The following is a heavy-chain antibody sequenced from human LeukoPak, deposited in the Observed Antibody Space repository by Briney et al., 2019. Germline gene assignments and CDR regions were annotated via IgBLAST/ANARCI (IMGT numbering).Heavy chain of an antibody. V-gene: IGHV4-34*01. Sequence: PSETLSLTCAVYGGSFNDYYWSWIRQPPGKGLEWIGEINHSGNTNYNPSLKSRVTISVDTSKNQFSLKLSSVTAADTAVYYCARHYGGYVSYGLDVWGQGTAVTVSS. CDR2: INHSGNT. CDR3: ARHYGGYVSYGLDV. J-gene: IGHJ6*02. D-gene: IGHD5-12*01. CDR1: GGSFNDYY.